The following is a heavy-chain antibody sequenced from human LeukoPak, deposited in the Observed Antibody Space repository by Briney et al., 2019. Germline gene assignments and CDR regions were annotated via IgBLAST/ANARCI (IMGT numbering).Heavy chain of an antibody. J-gene: IGHJ4*02. D-gene: IGHD4-11*01. CDR3: VADCYSDCID. CDR1: GGTFSGYS. V-gene: IGHV1-69*04. Sequence: ASVTVSCKASGGTFSGYSISWVRQAPGQGLEWMGRIIPILGIANYAQKFQGRVTITADKSTSTAYMELSSLRSEDTAVYYCVADCYSDCIDWGQGTLVTVSS. CDR2: IIPILGIA.